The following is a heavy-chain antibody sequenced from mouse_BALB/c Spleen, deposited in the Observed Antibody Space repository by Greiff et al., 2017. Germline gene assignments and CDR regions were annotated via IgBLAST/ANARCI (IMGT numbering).Heavy chain of an antibody. CDR3: ARDYGSSYDAMDD. CDR1: GFTFSSYA. V-gene: IGHV5-9-4*01. D-gene: IGHD1-1*01. CDR2: ICSGGSYT. Sequence: EVKLVESGGGLVKPGGSLKLSCAASGFTFSSYAMSWVRQSPEKRLEWVAEICSGGSYTYYPDTVTGRFTISRDNAKNTLYLEMSRLRSEDTAMYYCARDYGSSYDAMDDWGQGTSVTVSS. J-gene: IGHJ4*01.